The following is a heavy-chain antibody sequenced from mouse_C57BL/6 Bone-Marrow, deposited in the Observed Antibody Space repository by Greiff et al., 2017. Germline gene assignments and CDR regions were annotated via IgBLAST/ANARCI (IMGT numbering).Heavy chain of an antibody. J-gene: IGHJ4*01. V-gene: IGHV2-2*01. CDR2: IWSGGST. CDR3: ASYYYGSSYEAMDY. Sequence: QVQLKESGPGLVQPSQSLSITCTVSGFSLTSYGVHWVRQSPGKGLEWLGVIWSGGSTDYNAAFISRLSISKDNSKSQVFFKMNSLQADDTAIYYCASYYYGSSYEAMDYWGQGTSVTVSS. D-gene: IGHD1-1*01. CDR1: GFSLTSYG.